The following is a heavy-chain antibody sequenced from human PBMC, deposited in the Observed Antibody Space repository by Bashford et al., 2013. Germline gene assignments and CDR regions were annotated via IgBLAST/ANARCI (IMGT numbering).Heavy chain of an antibody. CDR3: ARTSYYHPSGPERALVY. CDR1: GASISSTNW. Sequence: SETLSLTCAVSGASISSTNWWVWVRQPPGKGLEWIGEIYHRGDTYYSPSLKSRLTMSIDKSRNHFSLKLASVTTADTAVYFCARTSYYHPSGPERALVYWGQGTLVTVSS. J-gene: IGHJ4*02. CDR2: IYHRGDT. D-gene: IGHD3-22*01. V-gene: IGHV4-4*02.